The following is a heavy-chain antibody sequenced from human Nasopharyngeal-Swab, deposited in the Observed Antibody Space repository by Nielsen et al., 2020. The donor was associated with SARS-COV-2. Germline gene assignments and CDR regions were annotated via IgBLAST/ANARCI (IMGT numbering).Heavy chain of an antibody. CDR3: LRDGMSGGRDY. CDR2: IRNKGNGYST. D-gene: IGHD3-10*01. J-gene: IGHJ4*02. Sequence: GGSLRLSCAASGFSFTDHYMDWVRQAPGKGLEWVAHIRNKGNGYSTFYAASVQGRFTVSRDDSSSSLYLQMNSLKSDDTALYYSLRDGMSGGRDYWGQGTLVTVSS. V-gene: IGHV3-72*01. CDR1: GFSFTDHY.